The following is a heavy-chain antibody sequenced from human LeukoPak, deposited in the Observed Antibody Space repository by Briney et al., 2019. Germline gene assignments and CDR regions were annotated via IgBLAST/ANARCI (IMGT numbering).Heavy chain of an antibody. D-gene: IGHD5-24*01. CDR3: AKDMGLQRYYFDY. CDR1: GFTFSSYA. J-gene: IGHJ4*02. Sequence: GGSLRLSCAASGFTFSSYAMSWVRQAPGKGLEWVSGISGSGGRTYYADAVKGRFTISRDESKNTLYLQMNSLRAEDTAVYYCAKDMGLQRYYFDYWGQGTLVTVSS. V-gene: IGHV3-23*01. CDR2: ISGSGGRT.